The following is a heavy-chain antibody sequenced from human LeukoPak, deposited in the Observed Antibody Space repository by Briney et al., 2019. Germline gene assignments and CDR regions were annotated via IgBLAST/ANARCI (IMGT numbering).Heavy chain of an antibody. D-gene: IGHD1-26*01. CDR3: ARHYSGSYSPFDY. Sequence: SETLSLTCTVSGASISSYYWSWIRQPPGKGLEWIGFIYTSGSINYNPSLKSRVTISVDTSKNQFTSKNQFSLKLSSVTAADTAVYYCARHYSGSYSPFDYWGQGTLVTVSS. CDR1: GASISSYY. V-gene: IGHV4-4*09. CDR2: IYTSGSI. J-gene: IGHJ4*02.